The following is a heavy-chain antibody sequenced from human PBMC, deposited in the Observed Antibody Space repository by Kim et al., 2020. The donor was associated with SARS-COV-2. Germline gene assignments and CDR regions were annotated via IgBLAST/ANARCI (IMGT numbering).Heavy chain of an antibody. J-gene: IGHJ3*02. CDR1: GYSFPNYW. D-gene: IGHD3-10*01. CDR3: ARLWFGEPYAFDI. CDR2: IYPGDSDT. Sequence: GESLKISCKASGYSFPNYWIGWVRQMPGKGLECMGIIYPGDSDTKYSPSFQGQVTISVDKSINTAYLQWSSLKASDTAMYYCARLWFGEPYAFDIWGQGTMVTVSS. V-gene: IGHV5-51*01.